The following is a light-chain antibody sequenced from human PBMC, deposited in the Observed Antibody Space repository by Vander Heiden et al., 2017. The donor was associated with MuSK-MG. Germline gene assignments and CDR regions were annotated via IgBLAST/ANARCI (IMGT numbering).Light chain of an antibody. CDR2: YKSDSDN. CDR1: SGINVGTYN. Sequence: QAVLTQPSSLSASPGASASLTCTLRSGINVGTYNIYWYQQKPGSPPQYLLRYKSDSDNQQGSGVPSRFSGSKDASANAGILLISGLQSEDEAYYYCINWHSSAWVFGGGTKLTVL. V-gene: IGLV5-45*03. J-gene: IGLJ3*02. CDR3: INWHSSAWV.